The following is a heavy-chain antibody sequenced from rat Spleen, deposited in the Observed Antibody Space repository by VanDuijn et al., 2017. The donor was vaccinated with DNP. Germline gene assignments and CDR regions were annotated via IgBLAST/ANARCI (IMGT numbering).Heavy chain of an antibody. CDR2: ISYSGST. J-gene: IGHJ2*01. V-gene: IGHV3-1*01. CDR1: GFSINSYH. Sequence: EVQLKESGPGLVQPSQTLSLTCTVSGFSINSYHVIWVRQPPGKGLEWMGYISYSGSTSYNPSLKSRISITRDTSKNLFFLQLNSLTTEDTATYYCARWSDYFDNWGQGVMVTVSS. CDR3: ARWSDYFDN.